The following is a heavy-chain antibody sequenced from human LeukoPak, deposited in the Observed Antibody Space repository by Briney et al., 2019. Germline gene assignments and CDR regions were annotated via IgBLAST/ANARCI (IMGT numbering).Heavy chain of an antibody. CDR3: AKGRGYYYDSSGYYYVGNYFDY. CDR1: GXTFSSYG. Sequence: PGGSLRLSCAASGXTFSSYGMHWVRQAPGKGLEWVAVISYDGSNKYYADSVKGRFTISRDNSKNTLYLQMNSLRAEDTAVYYCAKGRGYYYDSSGYYYVGNYFDYWGQGTVVTVSS. J-gene: IGHJ4*02. V-gene: IGHV3-30*18. D-gene: IGHD3-22*01. CDR2: ISYDGSNK.